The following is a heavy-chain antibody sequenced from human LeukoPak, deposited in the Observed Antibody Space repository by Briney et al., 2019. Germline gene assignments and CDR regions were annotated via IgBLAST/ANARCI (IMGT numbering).Heavy chain of an antibody. CDR1: GYSFTNYG. CDR3: ARQLDYYDKRDY. D-gene: IGHD3-22*01. V-gene: IGHV5-10-1*01. CDR2: IDPSDSYS. Sequence: GESLKISCKGSGYSFTNYGISWVRQMPGKGLEWMGSIDPSDSYSNYGPSFQGHVTISADRSISTAYLQWRSLKASDTAMYYCARQLDYYDKRDYWGQGTLVTVAS. J-gene: IGHJ4*02.